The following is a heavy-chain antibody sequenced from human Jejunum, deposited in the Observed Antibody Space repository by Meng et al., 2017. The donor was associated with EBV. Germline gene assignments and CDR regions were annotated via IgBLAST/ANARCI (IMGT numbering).Heavy chain of an antibody. D-gene: IGHD4-17*01. J-gene: IGHJ4*02. V-gene: IGHV4-34*01. Sequence: QVQLQQWGAGLLKPSETLSLTSAVYGGSFSGYQWTWIRQPPGKGLEWMGEINHRGKTNYSPSLKSRFTISVDTSKNQFSLKLSSMTAADTAVYYCARAVYGDSAYSWGQGTLVTVSS. CDR1: GGSFSGYQ. CDR2: INHRGKT. CDR3: ARAVYGDSAYS.